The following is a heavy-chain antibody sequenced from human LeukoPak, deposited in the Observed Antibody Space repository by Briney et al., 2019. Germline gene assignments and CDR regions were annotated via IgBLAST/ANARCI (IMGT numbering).Heavy chain of an antibody. V-gene: IGHV4-39*07. CDR3: ARCFDIPRGWFDP. CDR2: INHSGST. J-gene: IGHJ5*02. Sequence: PSETLSLTCTVSGGSISSSSYYWSWIRQPPGKGLEWIGEINHSGSTNYNPSLKSRVTISVDTSKNQFSLKLSSVTAADTAVYYCARCFDIPRGWFDPWGQGTLVTVSS. D-gene: IGHD2-21*01. CDR1: GGSISSSSYY.